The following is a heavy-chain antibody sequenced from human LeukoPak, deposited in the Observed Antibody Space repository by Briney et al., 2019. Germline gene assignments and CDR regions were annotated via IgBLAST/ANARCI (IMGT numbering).Heavy chain of an antibody. Sequence: SVRVSCQASGGTFSSYAISWVRQAPGQGLEWMGGIIPIFGTANYAQKIQGRGTITTDESTSTAYMELSSLRSEDTAVYYCARIPYGGYFDYWGQGTLVTVSS. J-gene: IGHJ4*02. D-gene: IGHD4-17*01. CDR3: ARIPYGGYFDY. CDR1: GGTFSSYA. V-gene: IGHV1-69*05. CDR2: IIPIFGTA.